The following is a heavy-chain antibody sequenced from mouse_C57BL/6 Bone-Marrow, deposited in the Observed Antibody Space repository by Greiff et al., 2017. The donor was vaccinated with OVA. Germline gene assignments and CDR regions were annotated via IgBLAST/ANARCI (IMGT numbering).Heavy chain of an antibody. CDR1: GYTFTSYW. CDR2: IDPSDSYT. Sequence: VKPGASVKLSCKASGYTFTSYWMQWVKQRPGQGLEWIGEIDPSDSYTNYNQKFKGKATLTVDTSSSTAYMQLSSLTSEDSAVYYCARLLGYFDVWGTGTTVTVSS. CDR3: ARLLGYFDV. D-gene: IGHD2-3*01. J-gene: IGHJ1*03. V-gene: IGHV1-50*01.